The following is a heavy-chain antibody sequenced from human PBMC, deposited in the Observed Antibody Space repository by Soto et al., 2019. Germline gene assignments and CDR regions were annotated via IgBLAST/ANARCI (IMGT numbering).Heavy chain of an antibody. CDR3: AKSRVVSSWYEGDS. J-gene: IGHJ4*02. Sequence: QVQLVESGGGVVQPGRSLRLSCAASGFPFSSYGMHWVRQAPGKGLEWLAVISNDGTIQDYADSIKGRFTISKDNSKNTLFLQMNSLRTEDTAVYFCAKSRVVSSWYEGDSWGQGTLVTVSS. CDR1: GFPFSSYG. D-gene: IGHD6-13*01. V-gene: IGHV3-30*18. CDR2: ISNDGTIQ.